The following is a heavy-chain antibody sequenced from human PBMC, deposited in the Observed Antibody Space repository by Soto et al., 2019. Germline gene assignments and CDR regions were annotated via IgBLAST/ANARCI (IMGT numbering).Heavy chain of an antibody. J-gene: IGHJ4*02. Sequence: ASVKVSCKASGYTFTGYYMHWVRQAPGQGLEWMGWINPNSGGTNYAQKFQGRVTMTRDTSISTAYMELSRLRSDDTAVYYCASKHPHNCGGDCYPDYWGQGTQVTVS. D-gene: IGHD2-21*02. CDR3: ASKHPHNCGGDCYPDY. CDR2: INPNSGGT. V-gene: IGHV1-2*02. CDR1: GYTFTGYY.